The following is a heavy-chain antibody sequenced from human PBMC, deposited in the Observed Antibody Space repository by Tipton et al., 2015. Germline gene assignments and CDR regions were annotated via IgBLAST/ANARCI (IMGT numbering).Heavy chain of an antibody. CDR2: ISHSGNA. D-gene: IGHD3-9*01. CDR3: ACQDYDSLTRDYQTVDY. V-gene: IGHV4-39*07. CDR1: GGSISSSSYY. J-gene: IGHJ4*02. Sequence: TLSLTCSVSGGSISSSSYYWGWIRQPPGKGLEWIGSISHSGNAYYTPSLKSRVTMSRDTSKNQFSLKLTSVTAADTAVYYCACQDYDSLTRDYQTVDYWGQGTLVTASS.